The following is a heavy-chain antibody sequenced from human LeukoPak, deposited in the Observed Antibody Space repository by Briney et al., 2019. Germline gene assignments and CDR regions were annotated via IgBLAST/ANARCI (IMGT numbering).Heavy chain of an antibody. CDR2: IIPIFGTA. CDR3: ARDARRPEWFGEFQSAYGMDV. D-gene: IGHD3-10*01. J-gene: IGHJ6*02. Sequence: SVTVSYTASGGTFTSYAISWVRQAPGQGLEWMGGIIPIFGTANYAQKFQGRVTITADESTSTAYMELSSLRSEDTAVYYCARDARRPEWFGEFQSAYGMDVWGQGTTVTVSS. V-gene: IGHV1-69*13. CDR1: GGTFTSYA.